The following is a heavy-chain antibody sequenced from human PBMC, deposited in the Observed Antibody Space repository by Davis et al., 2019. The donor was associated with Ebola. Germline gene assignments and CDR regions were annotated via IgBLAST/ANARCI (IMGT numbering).Heavy chain of an antibody. CDR2: IYYSGST. J-gene: IGHJ4*02. V-gene: IGHV4-59*01. CDR1: GGSFSGYY. Sequence: MPSETLSLTCAVYGGSFSGYYWSWIRQPPGKGLEWIGYIYYSGSTNYNPSVKSRVTISVDTSKNQFSLELSSVTAADTAVYYCAREHREGYQNGEFDYWGLGTLVTVSS. D-gene: IGHD5-24*01. CDR3: AREHREGYQNGEFDY.